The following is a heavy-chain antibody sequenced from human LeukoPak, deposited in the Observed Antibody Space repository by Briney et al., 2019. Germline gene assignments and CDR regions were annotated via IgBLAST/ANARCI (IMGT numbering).Heavy chain of an antibody. CDR3: ARDPNGDYIGAFEF. D-gene: IGHD4-17*01. J-gene: IGHJ3*01. CDR2: IYASGYTT. CDR1: GFTFTRYA. V-gene: IGHV3-23*01. Sequence: PGGSLRLSCDASGFTFTRYAMIWVRQSPGKGLEWVAAIYASGYTTQYADSVRGRFTVSRDNSKNTLYLQMNDLRDEDTAVYYCARDPNGDYIGAFEFWGQGTMVTVSS.